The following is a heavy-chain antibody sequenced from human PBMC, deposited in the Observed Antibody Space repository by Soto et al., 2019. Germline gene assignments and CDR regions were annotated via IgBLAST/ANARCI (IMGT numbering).Heavy chain of an antibody. J-gene: IGHJ5*02. CDR1: GFIFSKYY. V-gene: IGHV1-46*01. Sequence: GASVKVSCKASGFIFSKYYMHWVRQAPGQGLEWVGIINPSGTRTSCAPKFQGRVTMTRDTSTSTVYMELSSLTSDDTAVYYCARDNSYPTAWWFAPRGRGTLVTVSS. CDR3: ARDNSYPTAWWFAP. CDR2: INPSGTRT. D-gene: IGHD2-21*02.